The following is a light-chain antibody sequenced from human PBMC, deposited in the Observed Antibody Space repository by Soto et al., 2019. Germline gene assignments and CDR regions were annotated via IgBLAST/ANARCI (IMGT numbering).Light chain of an antibody. J-gene: IGLJ2*01. CDR1: SSDVGAYNY. Sequence: QSALTQPASVSGSPGQSITISCTGSSSDVGAYNYVSWYQHHPGEAPKLIIYRVTKRPSGVSSCFSASKSGNTASLTISGLQAEDECHYYCSSYTSTNTVIFGGGTKLTVL. CDR2: RVT. CDR3: SSYTSTNTVI. V-gene: IGLV2-14*01.